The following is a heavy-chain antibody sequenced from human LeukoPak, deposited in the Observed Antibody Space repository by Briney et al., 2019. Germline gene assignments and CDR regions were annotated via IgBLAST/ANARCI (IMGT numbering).Heavy chain of an antibody. CDR1: GYSFTTYW. J-gene: IGHJ4*02. D-gene: IGHD2-15*01. Sequence: KPGESLKISCKGSGYSFTTYWIGLVRQMPGKGLEWMGIVYPGDSDTRYCPSFQGQVTISVDTSINTAYLQWSSLKASDTAMYYCARQRSCSSGTCYPDYWGQGTLVTVSS. CDR3: ARQRSCSSGTCYPDY. CDR2: VYPGDSDT. V-gene: IGHV5-51*01.